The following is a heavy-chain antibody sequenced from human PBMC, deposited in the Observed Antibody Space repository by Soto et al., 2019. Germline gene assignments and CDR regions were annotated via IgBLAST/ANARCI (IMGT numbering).Heavy chain of an antibody. CDR1: GYRFPSYW. D-gene: IGHD3-3*01. J-gene: IGHJ6*02. CDR2: IDPSDSYT. CDR3: ARSNYDFWSGQPPVYGMDV. Sequence: GESLKISCKGYGYRFPSYWINWVRQMPGKGLEWMGRIDPSDSYTKYTPSFQGHVTISVDKSISTAYLQWSSLKASDTAMYYCARSNYDFWSGQPPVYGMDVWGQGTTVTVS. V-gene: IGHV5-10-1*01.